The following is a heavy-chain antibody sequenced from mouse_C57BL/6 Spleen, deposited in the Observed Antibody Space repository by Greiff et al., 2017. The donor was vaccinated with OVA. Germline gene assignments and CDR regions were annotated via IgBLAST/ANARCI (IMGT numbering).Heavy chain of an antibody. Sequence: QVQLQQPGAELVKPGASVKLSCKASGYTFTSYWMQWVKQRPGQGLEWIGEIDPSDSYTNYNQKFKGKATVTVDTSSSTAYMQLSSLTSEDSAVYYCARRPTRVTTSWYFDVWGTGTTVTVSS. CDR2: IDPSDSYT. D-gene: IGHD2-5*01. CDR3: ARRPTRVTTSWYFDV. V-gene: IGHV1-50*01. J-gene: IGHJ1*03. CDR1: GYTFTSYW.